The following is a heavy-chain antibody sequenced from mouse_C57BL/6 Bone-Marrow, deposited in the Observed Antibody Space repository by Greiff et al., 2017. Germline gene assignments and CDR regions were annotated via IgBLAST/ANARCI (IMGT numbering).Heavy chain of an antibody. CDR3: ARDYGSSYWYFDV. CDR1: GYTFTSYD. Sequence: QVQLQQSGPELVKPGASVKLSCKASGYTFTSYDINWVKQSTGQGLEWIGWIYPSDGSTNYNEKFKGKATLTVDPSSSTAYMELHSLTSEDSAVYFCARDYGSSYWYFDVWGTGTTVTVSS. CDR2: IYPSDGST. V-gene: IGHV1-85*01. D-gene: IGHD1-1*01. J-gene: IGHJ1*03.